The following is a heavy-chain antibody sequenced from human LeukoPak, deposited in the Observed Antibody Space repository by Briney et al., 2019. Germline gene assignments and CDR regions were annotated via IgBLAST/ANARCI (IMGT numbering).Heavy chain of an antibody. Sequence: GGSLRLSCAASGFTISLYWMSYVRQATGKGLEWVANINQVASEKNYVDSVKGRFTISRDNAKNSLYLQMNSVSTEDTAMYYCVRDGGYYGPDSWGQGALVRASS. CDR1: GFTISLYW. D-gene: IGHD3-10*01. V-gene: IGHV3-7*04. CDR2: INQVASEK. CDR3: VRDGGYYGPDS. J-gene: IGHJ5*01.